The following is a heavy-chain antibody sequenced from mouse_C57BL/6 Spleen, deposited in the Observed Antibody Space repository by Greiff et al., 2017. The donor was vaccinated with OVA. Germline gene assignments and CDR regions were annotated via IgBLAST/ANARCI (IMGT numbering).Heavy chain of an antibody. CDR3: ARDISYGYFDV. V-gene: IGHV5-16*01. J-gene: IGHJ1*03. Sequence: EVQVVESEGGLVQPGSSMKLSCTASGFTFSDYYMAWVRQVPEKGLEWVANINYDGSSTYYLDSLKSRFIISRDNAKNILYLQMSSLKSEDTATYYCARDISYGYFDVWGTGTTVTVSS. D-gene: IGHD1-3*01. CDR2: INYDGSST. CDR1: GFTFSDYY.